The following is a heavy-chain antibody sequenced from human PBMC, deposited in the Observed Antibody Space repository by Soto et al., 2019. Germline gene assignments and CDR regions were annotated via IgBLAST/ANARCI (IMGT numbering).Heavy chain of an antibody. V-gene: IGHV4-30-4*08. CDR2: IYYSGST. J-gene: IGHJ4*02. D-gene: IGHD3-10*01. Sequence: SETLSLTCTVSGGSISSGGYYWNWIRQHPGKGLEWIGYIYYSGSTYYNPSLKSRVTISVDTSKNQFSLKLSSVTAADTAVYYCARGHAQMLRGVIEPSFDYWGQGTLVTVSS. CDR3: ARGHAQMLRGVIEPSFDY. CDR1: GGSISSGGYY.